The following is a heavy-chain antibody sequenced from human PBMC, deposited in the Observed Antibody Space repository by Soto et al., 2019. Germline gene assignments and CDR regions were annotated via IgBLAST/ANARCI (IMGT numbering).Heavy chain of an antibody. Sequence: GASVTVSCKASVYTFTGYGIHWVRQAPGQRLEWMGWINAANGDTKYSPKFQGRVTITRDTSASTAYMELSSLRSEDTAVYYCVRRHVSATGIDWSDPWGQGTLVTVSS. CDR1: VYTFTGYG. D-gene: IGHD6-13*01. CDR2: INAANGDT. V-gene: IGHV1-3*01. CDR3: VRRHVSATGIDWSDP. J-gene: IGHJ5*02.